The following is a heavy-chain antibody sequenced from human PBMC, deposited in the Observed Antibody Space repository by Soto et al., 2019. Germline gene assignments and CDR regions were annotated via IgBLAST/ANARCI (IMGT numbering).Heavy chain of an antibody. Sequence: PGGSLRLSCAASGFTFTNYWMHWVRQVPGKGLVWVSRIDGVGTGTSYSDSVRGRFTISRDNSKNTLYLQMNSLRAEDTAVYYCAKDLLNYYDSSGPFDYWGQGTLVTVSS. J-gene: IGHJ4*02. V-gene: IGHV3-74*01. CDR1: GFTFTNYW. D-gene: IGHD3-22*01. CDR2: IDGVGTGT. CDR3: AKDLLNYYDSSGPFDY.